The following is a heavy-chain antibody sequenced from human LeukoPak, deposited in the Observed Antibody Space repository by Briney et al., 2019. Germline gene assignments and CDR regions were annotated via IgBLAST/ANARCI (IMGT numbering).Heavy chain of an antibody. CDR2: INPNSGVT. J-gene: IGHJ4*02. CDR1: GYTFIDYY. D-gene: IGHD3-9*01. Sequence: ASVKVSCKASGYTFIDYYLQWVRQAPGQGLEWVGWINPNSGVTNYAQKFQGRVSMTSDTSISTVYMELSRLRSDDTAVYYCARDVGQLRYFDWLSYWGQGTLVTVSS. V-gene: IGHV1-2*02. CDR3: ARDVGQLRYFDWLSY.